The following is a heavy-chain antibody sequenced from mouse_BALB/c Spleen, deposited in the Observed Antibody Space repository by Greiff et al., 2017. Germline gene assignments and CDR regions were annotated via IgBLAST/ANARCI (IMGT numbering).Heavy chain of an antibody. CDR3: ARDYGSSGY. D-gene: IGHD1-1*01. V-gene: IGHV5-17*02. CDR2: ISSGSSTI. J-gene: IGHJ2*01. Sequence: EVQGVESGGGLVQPGGSRKLSCAASGFTFSSFGMHWVRQAPEKGLEWVAYISSGSSTIYYADTVKGRFTISRDNPKNTLFLQMTSLRSEDTAMYYCARDYGSSGYWGQGTTLTVSS. CDR1: GFTFSSFG.